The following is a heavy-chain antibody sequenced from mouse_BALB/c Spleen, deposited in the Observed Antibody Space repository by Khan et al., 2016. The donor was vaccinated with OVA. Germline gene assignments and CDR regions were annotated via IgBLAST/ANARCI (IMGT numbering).Heavy chain of an antibody. CDR2: INYSGNT. V-gene: IGHV3-2*02. CDR3: KRNDYYDYDPFPY. D-gene: IGHD2-4*01. J-gene: IGHJ3*01. CDR1: GYSITSEYA. Sequence: EVELVESGPGLVKPSQSLSLTCTVTGYSITSEYAWNWIRHFPGNKLEWMGYINYSGNTRYNPSLKSRISITRDTSKNQFFLQLNSGTTEDTATYYWKRNDYYDYDPFPYWGQGTLVTVSA.